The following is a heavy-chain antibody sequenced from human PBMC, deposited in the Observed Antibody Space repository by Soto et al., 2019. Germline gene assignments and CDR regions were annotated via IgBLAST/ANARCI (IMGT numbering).Heavy chain of an antibody. D-gene: IGHD3-22*01. CDR3: ARPVDYYDSSGPTDY. V-gene: IGHV3-30-3*01. CDR1: GFTFSSYA. Sequence: GGSLRLSCAASGFTFSSYAMHWVRQAPGKGLEWVAVISYDGSNKYYADSVKGRFTISRDNSKNTLYLQMNSLRAEDTAVYYCARPVDYYDSSGPTDYWGQGTLVTVSS. CDR2: ISYDGSNK. J-gene: IGHJ4*02.